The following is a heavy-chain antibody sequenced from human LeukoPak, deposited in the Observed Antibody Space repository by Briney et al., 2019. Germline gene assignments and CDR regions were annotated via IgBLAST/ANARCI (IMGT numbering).Heavy chain of an antibody. CDR2: ISYDGSNK. D-gene: IGHD1-26*01. Sequence: GGSLRLSCAASGFTFSSYAMHWVRQAPGKGLEWVAVISYDGSNKYYADSVKGRFTISRDNSKNTLYLQMNSLRAEDTAVYYCARSSGSYLGWFDPWGQGTLVTVSS. CDR3: ARSSGSYLGWFDP. J-gene: IGHJ5*02. CDR1: GFTFSSYA. V-gene: IGHV3-30-3*01.